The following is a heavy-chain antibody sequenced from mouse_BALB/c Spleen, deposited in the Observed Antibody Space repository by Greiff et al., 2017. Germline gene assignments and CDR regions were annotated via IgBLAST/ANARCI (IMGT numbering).Heavy chain of an antibody. D-gene: IGHD1-2*01. V-gene: IGHV5-6-2*01. Sequence: EVKLMESGGGLVKLGGSLKLSCAASGFTFSSYYMSWVRQTPEKRLELVAAINSNGGSTYYPDTVKGRFTISRDNAKNTLYLQMSSLKSEDTALYYCARHTARGFDYWGQGTTLTVSS. CDR2: INSNGGST. J-gene: IGHJ2*01. CDR3: ARHTARGFDY. CDR1: GFTFSSYY.